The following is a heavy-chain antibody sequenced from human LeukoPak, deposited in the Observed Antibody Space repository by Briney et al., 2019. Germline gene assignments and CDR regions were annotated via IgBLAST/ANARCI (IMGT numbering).Heavy chain of an antibody. V-gene: IGHV4-39*01. Sequence: WETLSLTCTVSGGSISSSSYYWGWIRQPPGKGLEWIGSIYYSGSTYYNPSLKSRVTISVDTSKNQFSLKLSSVTAADTAVYYCARRGTSSGIDYWGQGTLVTVSS. CDR2: IYYSGST. J-gene: IGHJ4*02. D-gene: IGHD6-19*01. CDR3: ARRGTSSGIDY. CDR1: GGSISSSSYY.